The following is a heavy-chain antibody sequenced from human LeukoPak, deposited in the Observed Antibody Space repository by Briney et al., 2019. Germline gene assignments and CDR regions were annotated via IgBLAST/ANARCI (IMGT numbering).Heavy chain of an antibody. CDR2: MSFDVNNK. V-gene: IGHV3-30*04. D-gene: IGHD2-2*02. J-gene: IGHJ4*02. CDR1: GFTFSSYA. CDR3: ARGYCTSSSCYNDY. Sequence: GGSLRLSCATSGFTFSSYAFHWVRQAPGKGLEWVATMSFDVNNKYYADSVRGRFTISRDNSKNTQYLQMNSLRAEDTAVYSCARGYCTSSSCYNDYWGQGTLVTVSS.